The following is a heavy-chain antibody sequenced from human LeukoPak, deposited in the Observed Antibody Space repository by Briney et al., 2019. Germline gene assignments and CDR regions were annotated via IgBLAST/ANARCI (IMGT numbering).Heavy chain of an antibody. D-gene: IGHD3-10*01. CDR1: GGSISGYY. CDR2: IYTSGST. J-gene: IGHJ4*02. CDR3: ARDLFRGAFDY. V-gene: IGHV4-4*07. Sequence: ASETLSLTCTVSGGSISGYYWSWIRQPAGKGLEWIGRIYTSGSTNYNPSLKSRVTMSVDTSKNQFSLKLSSVTAADTAVYYCARDLFRGAFDYWGQGTLVTVSS.